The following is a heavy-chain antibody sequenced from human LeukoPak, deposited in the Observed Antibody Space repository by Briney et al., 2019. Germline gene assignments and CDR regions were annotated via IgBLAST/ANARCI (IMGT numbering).Heavy chain of an antibody. V-gene: IGHV1-69-2*01. Sequence: ASVKISCKVSGYTFTDYYMHWVHQAPGKGLEWMGLVDPEDGETIYAEKFQGRVTITADTSTDTAYMGLSSLRSEDTAVYYCASARIAAGLNWFDPWGQGTLVTVSS. CDR2: VDPEDGET. CDR1: GYTFTDYY. J-gene: IGHJ5*02. D-gene: IGHD6-13*01. CDR3: ASARIAAGLNWFDP.